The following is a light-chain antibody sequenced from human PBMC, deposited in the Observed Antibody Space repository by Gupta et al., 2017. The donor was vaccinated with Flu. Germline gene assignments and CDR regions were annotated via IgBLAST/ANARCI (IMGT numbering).Light chain of an antibody. CDR3: QQRSNWSWKVT. Sequence: EIVLTQSPATLSLSPGERATLSCRASQSVSSYLAWYQQKPGQAPRLLIYDASNRATGIPARFSGSGSGTDFTLTISSLEPEDFAVYYCQQRSNWSWKVTFGQGTRLEIK. V-gene: IGKV3-11*01. J-gene: IGKJ5*01. CDR2: DAS. CDR1: QSVSSY.